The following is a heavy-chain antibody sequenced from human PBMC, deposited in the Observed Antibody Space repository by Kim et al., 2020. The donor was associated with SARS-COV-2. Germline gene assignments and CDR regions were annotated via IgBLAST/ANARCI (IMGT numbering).Heavy chain of an antibody. J-gene: IGHJ4*02. D-gene: IGHD3-10*01. Sequence: SETLSLTCAVYGGSFSGYYWSWIRQPPGKGLEWIGEINHSGSTNYNPSLKSRVTISVDTSKNQFSLKLSSVTAADTAVYHCARGRVRGVTFDYWGQGTLVTVSS. CDR2: INHSGST. V-gene: IGHV4-34*01. CDR1: GGSFSGYY. CDR3: ARGRVRGVTFDY.